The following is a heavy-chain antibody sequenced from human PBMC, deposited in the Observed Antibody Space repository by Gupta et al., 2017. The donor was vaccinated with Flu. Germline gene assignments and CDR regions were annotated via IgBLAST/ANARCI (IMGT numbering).Heavy chain of an antibody. CDR1: SSYA. D-gene: IGHD3-3*01. CDR3: AKGNSWSGYYYVDY. V-gene: IGHV3-23*01. Sequence: SSYAMSWVRQAPGKGLEWVSGISGYGSNTYYADSVKGRFTIARDNSKNTLYLQMNNLRAEDTAIYYCAKGNSWSGYYYVDYWGQGALVTVSS. CDR2: ISGYGSNT. J-gene: IGHJ4*02.